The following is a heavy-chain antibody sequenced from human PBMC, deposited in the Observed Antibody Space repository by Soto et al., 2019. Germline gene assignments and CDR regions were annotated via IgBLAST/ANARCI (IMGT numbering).Heavy chain of an antibody. CDR1: GYDFNIYD. V-gene: IGHV1-8*01. Sequence: QVHLVQSGAEVKKPGASVKVSCTAAGYDFNIYDIHWVRQSTGQGLEWMGWMTPKRETPGYAPKFQGRFTMTRDTSRSAVYMELSSLGSEDTAMYLCARGGHGFWSGETYYAAMAVWGQGTTVTVSS. J-gene: IGHJ6*02. D-gene: IGHD3-3*01. CDR2: MTPKRETP. CDR3: ARGGHGFWSGETYYAAMAV.